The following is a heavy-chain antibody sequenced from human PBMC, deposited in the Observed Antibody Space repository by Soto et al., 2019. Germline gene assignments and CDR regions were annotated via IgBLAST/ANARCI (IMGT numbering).Heavy chain of an antibody. J-gene: IGHJ1*01. CDR3: SRIDKRFLDWLLPDC. V-gene: IGHV4-31*03. Sequence: PSETLSLTCTVSGGSISSGRYYWNWIRQHPGKGLEWIGYIYHSGNTYYNPSLKSRSSISLDTSKNQFSLKLDSVTVAATAVYYCSRIDKRFLDWLLPDCWGQGDLVTVSS. CDR2: IYHSGNT. D-gene: IGHD3-3*01. CDR1: GGSISSGRYY.